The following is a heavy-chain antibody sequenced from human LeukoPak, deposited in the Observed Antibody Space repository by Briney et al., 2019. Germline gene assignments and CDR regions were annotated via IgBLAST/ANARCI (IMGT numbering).Heavy chain of an antibody. CDR2: INTNTGNP. J-gene: IGHJ6*03. D-gene: IGHD3-3*01. Sequence: ASVKVSCKASGYTFTSYAMNWVRQAPGQGLEWMGWINTNTGNPTYAQGFTGRFVFSLDTSVSTAYLQISSLKAEDTAVYYCARAHYDFWSGHYYYYYMDVWGKGTTVTVSS. CDR3: ARAHYDFWSGHYYYYYMDV. CDR1: GYTFTSYA. V-gene: IGHV7-4-1*02.